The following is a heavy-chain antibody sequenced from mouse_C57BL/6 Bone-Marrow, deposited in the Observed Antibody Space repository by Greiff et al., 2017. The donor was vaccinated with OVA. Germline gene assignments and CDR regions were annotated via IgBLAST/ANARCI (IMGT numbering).Heavy chain of an antibody. J-gene: IGHJ1*03. CDR2: IRNKANGYTT. CDR3: ARSSSYYYWYFDV. V-gene: IGHV7-3*01. CDR1: GFTFTDYY. Sequence: DVKLVESGGGLVQPGGSLSLSCAASGFTFTDYYMSWVRQPPGKALEWLGFIRNKANGYTTEYSASVKGRFTISRDNSQSILYLQMNALRAEDSATYYCARSSSYYYWYFDVWGTGTTVTVSS. D-gene: IGHD1-1*01.